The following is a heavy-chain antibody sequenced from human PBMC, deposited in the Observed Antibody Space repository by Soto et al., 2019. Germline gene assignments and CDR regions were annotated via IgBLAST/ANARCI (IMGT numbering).Heavy chain of an antibody. Sequence: VASVQVSCEASGYTFTGYGISWVRQAPGQGLEWMGWISAYNGNTNYAQKLQGRVTMTTDTSTSTAYMELRSLRSDDTAVYYCARTHPGIAAAGDYWGQGTLVTVSS. CDR1: GYTFTGYG. CDR3: ARTHPGIAAAGDY. D-gene: IGHD6-13*01. J-gene: IGHJ4*02. V-gene: IGHV1-18*01. CDR2: ISAYNGNT.